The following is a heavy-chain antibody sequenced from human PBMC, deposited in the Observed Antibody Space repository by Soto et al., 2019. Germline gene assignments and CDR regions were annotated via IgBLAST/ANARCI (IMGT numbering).Heavy chain of an antibody. CDR2: ISSSGHYT. J-gene: IGHJ4*01. Sequence: QVQLVESGGGLVKPGGSLRLSCAASGFIFNDYYMAWLRKTPGKGMAWVSYISSSGHYTADAYSVKGRFTVSRDNSKNSLCLQRNSLRADDTAVYYCARANPTGPLTSTDYWGHGILVTVSS. D-gene: IGHD7-27*01. V-gene: IGHV3-11*05. CDR3: ARANPTGPLTSTDY. CDR1: GFIFNDYY.